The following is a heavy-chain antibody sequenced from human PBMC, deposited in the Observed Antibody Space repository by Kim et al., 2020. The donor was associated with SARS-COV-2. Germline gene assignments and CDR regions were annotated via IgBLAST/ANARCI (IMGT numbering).Heavy chain of an antibody. Sequence: GGSLRLSCAASGFTFDDYTMHWVRQAPGKGLEWVSLISWDGGSTYYADSVKGRFTISRDNSKNSLYLQMNSLRTEDTALYYCTYSSSWYYFDYWGQGTLV. CDR3: TYSSSWYYFDY. CDR2: ISWDGGST. CDR1: GFTFDDYT. V-gene: IGHV3-43*01. D-gene: IGHD6-13*01. J-gene: IGHJ4*02.